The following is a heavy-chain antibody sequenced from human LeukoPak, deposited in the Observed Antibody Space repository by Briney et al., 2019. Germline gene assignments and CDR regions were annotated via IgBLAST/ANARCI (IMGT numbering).Heavy chain of an antibody. CDR1: GGSISSNSFY. D-gene: IGHD3-10*01. CDR3: ARTPRLWFGEFHDY. J-gene: IGHJ4*02. CDR2: IYYSGST. V-gene: IGHV4-39*07. Sequence: SQTLSLTCTVSGGSISSNSFYWGWIRQPPGKGVEWIGSIYYSGSTYHNPSLKSRVPIPVDTSKNQFSLQLNSVTAADPAVNYCARTPRLWFGEFHDYWGRGTLVTVSS.